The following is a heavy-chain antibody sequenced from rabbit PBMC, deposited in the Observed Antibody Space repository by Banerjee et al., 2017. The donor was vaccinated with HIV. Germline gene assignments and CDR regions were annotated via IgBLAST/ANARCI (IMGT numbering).Heavy chain of an antibody. CDR3: ARPYASASGGSWGHYFNL. CDR1: GFDFSTYG. Sequence: EESGGDLVKPGASLTLTCKASGFDFSTYGVSWVRQTPGKGLEWVGYIDPGFGSTYYASWVNGRFTISRHNAQNTLYLQLNSLTAADTATYFCARPYASASGGSWGHYFNLWGPGTLVTVS. V-gene: IGHV1S47*01. J-gene: IGHJ4*01. CDR2: IDPGFGST. D-gene: IGHD1-1*01.